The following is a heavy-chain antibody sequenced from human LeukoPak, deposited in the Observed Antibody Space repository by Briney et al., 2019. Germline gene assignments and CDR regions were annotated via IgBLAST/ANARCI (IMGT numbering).Heavy chain of an antibody. V-gene: IGHV3-21*01. Sequence: GGSLRLSCAASGFTFSSYSMSWVRQAPGKGLEWVSSISSSSSYIYYADSVKGRFAISRDNAKNSLYLQVNSLRAEDTAVYYCAREGGRGDFDYWGQGTLVTVSS. D-gene: IGHD3-10*01. CDR3: AREGGRGDFDY. J-gene: IGHJ4*02. CDR1: GFTFSSYS. CDR2: ISSSSSYI.